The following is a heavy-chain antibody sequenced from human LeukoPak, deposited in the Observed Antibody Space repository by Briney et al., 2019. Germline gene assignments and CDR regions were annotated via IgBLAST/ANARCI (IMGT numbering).Heavy chain of an antibody. J-gene: IGHJ6*02. CDR3: ASPAPSGWPSYGMDV. CDR2: IIPIFGTA. CDR1: GGTFSSYA. V-gene: IGHV1-69*13. D-gene: IGHD6-19*01. Sequence: SVKVSCKASGGTFSSYAISWVRQAPGQGLEWMGGIIPIFGTANYAQKFQGRVTITADESTSTAYMELSSLRSEDTAAYYCASPAPSGWPSYGMDVWGQGTTVTVSS.